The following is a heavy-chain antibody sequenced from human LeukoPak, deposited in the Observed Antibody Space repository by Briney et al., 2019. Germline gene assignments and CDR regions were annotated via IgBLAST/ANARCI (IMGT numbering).Heavy chain of an antibody. D-gene: IGHD6-13*01. CDR3: AKDPVIAAAGTGSHYFDN. Sequence: AGGSLRLSCAASGFTFSTYAMSWVRLAPGKGLEWVSTISGSGTSTYYADSVKGRFTISRDSSKSTLFLQMDSLRDEDSAVYYCAKDPVIAAAGTGSHYFDNWGQGHLVTVSS. V-gene: IGHV3-23*01. CDR1: GFTFSTYA. J-gene: IGHJ4*02. CDR2: ISGSGTST.